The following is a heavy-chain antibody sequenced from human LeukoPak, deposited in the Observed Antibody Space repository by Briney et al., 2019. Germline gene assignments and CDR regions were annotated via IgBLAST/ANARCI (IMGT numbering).Heavy chain of an antibody. CDR1: GYSISSGYY. CDR2: IYHSGST. V-gene: IGHV4-38-2*02. Sequence: SETLSLTCTVSGYSISSGYYWGWIRQPPGKGLEWIGSIYHSGSTYYNPSLKSRVTISVDTSKNQFSLKLSSVTAADTAVYYCARVFTSGIDYWGQGTLVTVSS. D-gene: IGHD3-10*01. J-gene: IGHJ4*02. CDR3: ARVFTSGIDY.